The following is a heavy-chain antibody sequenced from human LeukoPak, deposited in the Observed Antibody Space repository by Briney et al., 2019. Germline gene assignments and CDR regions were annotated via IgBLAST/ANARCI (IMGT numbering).Heavy chain of an antibody. CDR2: THYRSKWYH. V-gene: IGHV6-1*01. CDR1: GDSVSSDGAS. CDR3: VRDGEGGLDYFDH. D-gene: IGHD3-16*01. J-gene: IGHJ4*02. Sequence: SRTLSLTSAISGDSVSSDGASWDWVRQSPSGGLECLGRTHYRSKWYHDYAVSVRGRITINPDASKNQFSLQLNSVTPEDTAVYYCVRDGEGGLDYFDHWGQGTLVTVSS.